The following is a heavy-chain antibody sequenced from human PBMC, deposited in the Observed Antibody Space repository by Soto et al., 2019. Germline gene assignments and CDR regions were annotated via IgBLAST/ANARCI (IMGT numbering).Heavy chain of an antibody. CDR2: IYWDNDK. CDR3: ARALWFGELH. Sequence: QITLKESGPTLVKPTQTLTLTCSFSGFSLSTTGVGVGWIRQSPGKALEWLAIIYWDNDKRYSPSLKSRVTITKDTSKNHVVLTVTNMDPVDTGTYYCARALWFGELHWGQGALVTVSS. D-gene: IGHD3-10*01. CDR1: GFSLSTTGVG. J-gene: IGHJ4*02. V-gene: IGHV2-5*02.